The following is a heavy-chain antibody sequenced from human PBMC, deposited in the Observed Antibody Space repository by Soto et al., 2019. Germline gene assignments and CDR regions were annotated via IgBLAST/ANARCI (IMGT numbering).Heavy chain of an antibody. Sequence: EVQLVESGGGLVQPGGSLRLSCAASGFTFSSYYAHWVRQAPGKGLVWVSRINSDGSIADYADSVKGRFTISRDNAKNPLYLLMNSLTAEDTAVYYSAIVVIPNGEGGAYYMDVFGKGTTVTVCS. CDR3: AIVVIPNGEGGAYYMDV. D-gene: IGHD2-15*01. CDR1: GFTFSSYY. CDR2: INSDGSIA. V-gene: IGHV3-74*01. J-gene: IGHJ6*03.